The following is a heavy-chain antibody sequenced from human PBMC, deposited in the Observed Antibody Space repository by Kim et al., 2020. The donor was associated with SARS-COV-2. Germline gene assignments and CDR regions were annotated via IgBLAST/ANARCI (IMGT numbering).Heavy chain of an antibody. Sequence: SISTIYYADSVKGRFTISRDNAKISLYLQMNSLRDEDTAVYYCARFPMDYWGQGTLVTVSS. CDR2: SISTI. J-gene: IGHJ4*02. CDR3: ARFPMDY. V-gene: IGHV3-48*02.